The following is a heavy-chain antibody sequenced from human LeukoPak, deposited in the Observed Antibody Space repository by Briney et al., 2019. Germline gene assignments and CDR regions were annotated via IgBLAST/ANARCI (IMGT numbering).Heavy chain of an antibody. J-gene: IGHJ3*01. CDR2: IWYDGSNK. Sequence: PGRSLTLSCAASGFTFSNYGMHWVRQAPGKGLEWVAVIWYDGSNKYYADSVKGRITISRDNSKNTLYLQMNSLRAEDTAVYYCARDNVRAFDFWGQGTLVTVSS. D-gene: IGHD3-10*01. V-gene: IGHV3-33*01. CDR1: GFTFSNYG. CDR3: ARDNVRAFDF.